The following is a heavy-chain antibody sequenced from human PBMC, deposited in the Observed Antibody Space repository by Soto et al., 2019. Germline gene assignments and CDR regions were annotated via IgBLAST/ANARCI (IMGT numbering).Heavy chain of an antibody. D-gene: IGHD5-12*01. CDR3: ARGSGGYSGYDPFDY. V-gene: IGHV1-2*04. CDR2: INPNSGGT. CDR1: GYTFTGYY. J-gene: IGHJ4*02. Sequence: QVQLVQSGAEVKKPGASVKVSCKASGYTFTGYYMHWVRQAPGQGLEWMGWINPNSGGTNYAQKFQGWVTMTRDTSISTAYMELSRARSDETTVYYCARGSGGYSGYDPFDYWGQGTLVTVSS.